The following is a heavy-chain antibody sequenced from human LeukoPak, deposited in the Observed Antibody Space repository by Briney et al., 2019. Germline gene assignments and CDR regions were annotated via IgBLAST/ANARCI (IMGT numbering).Heavy chain of an antibody. CDR2: INWNGGST. D-gene: IGHD1-26*01. CDR1: GFTFDDYG. V-gene: IGHV3-20*04. CDR3: ARRRELLSWFDP. J-gene: IGHJ5*02. Sequence: GXSLRLSCAASGFTFDDYGMSWVRQAPGKGLECVSCINWNGGSTGYADSVKGRFTISSDNAKNSLYLQMNSLRAEDTALYYCARRRELLSWFDPWGQGTLVTVSS.